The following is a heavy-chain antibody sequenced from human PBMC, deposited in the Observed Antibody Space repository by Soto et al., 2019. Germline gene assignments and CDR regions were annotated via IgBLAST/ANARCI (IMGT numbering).Heavy chain of an antibody. D-gene: IGHD3-16*01. J-gene: IGHJ6*02. V-gene: IGHV3-23*01. Sequence: PGGSLRLSCAASGFTFSSYAMSWVRQAPGKGLEWVSAISGSGGSTYYADSVKGRFTISRDNSKNTLYLQMNSLRAEDTAVYYCAKDLGDSGSLYYYYYYGMDVWGQGTTVTVS. CDR3: AKDLGDSGSLYYYYYYGMDV. CDR2: ISGSGGST. CDR1: GFTFSSYA.